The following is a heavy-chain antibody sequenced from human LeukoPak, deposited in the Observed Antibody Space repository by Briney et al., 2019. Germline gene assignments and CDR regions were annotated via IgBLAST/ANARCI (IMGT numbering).Heavy chain of an antibody. D-gene: IGHD3-22*01. Sequence: SETLSLTCAVSGGSISSSSYYWGWIRQPPGKGLEWIGNIYYSGNTYYNPSLKSRVTIFVDTSNNQFYLKLSSLTAADTAVYYCARRDDSSGYHKIFDYWGQGTLVTVSS. J-gene: IGHJ4*02. CDR3: ARRDDSSGYHKIFDY. CDR1: GGSISSSSYY. V-gene: IGHV4-39*01. CDR2: IYYSGNT.